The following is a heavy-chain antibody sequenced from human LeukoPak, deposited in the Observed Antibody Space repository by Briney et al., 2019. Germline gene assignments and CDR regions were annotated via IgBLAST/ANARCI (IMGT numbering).Heavy chain of an antibody. CDR3: ARDTSTVTNREFDY. D-gene: IGHD4-17*01. CDR1: GFTFSSYN. J-gene: IGHJ4*02. Sequence: GGSLRLSCAASGFTFSSYNMNWGRQAPGKGLEWVSLISSDTSYIHYADSVKGRFTISRDNAKNSVFLQMNSLRAEDTAVYYCARDTSTVTNREFDYWGQGTLVTVSS. CDR2: ISSDTSYI. V-gene: IGHV3-21*01.